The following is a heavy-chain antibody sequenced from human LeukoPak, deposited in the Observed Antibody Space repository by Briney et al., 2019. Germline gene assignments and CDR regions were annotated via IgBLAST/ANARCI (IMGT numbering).Heavy chain of an antibody. CDR2: ISYDGSNK. J-gene: IGHJ6*02. CDR1: GFTFSSYG. V-gene: IGHV3-30*18. D-gene: IGHD3-10*01. Sequence: GSLRLSCAASGFTFSSYGMHWVRQAPGKGLEWVAVISYDGSNKYYADSVKGRFTISRDNSKNTLYLQMNSLRAEDTAVYYCAEGGGDHWPNPNYYYYGMDVWGQGTTVTVSS. CDR3: AEGGGDHWPNPNYYYYGMDV.